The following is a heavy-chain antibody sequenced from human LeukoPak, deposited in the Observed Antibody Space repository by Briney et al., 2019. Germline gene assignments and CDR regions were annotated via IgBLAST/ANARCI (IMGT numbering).Heavy chain of an antibody. D-gene: IGHD3/OR15-3a*01. CDR1: GVSISSSNSY. CDR3: ARQTGSGLFILP. CDR2: SYYSGNT. J-gene: IGHJ4*02. Sequence: SETLSLTCTVSGVSISSSNSYWGWIRQPPGKGLEWFGSSYYSGNTYYNASLKSQVSISIDTSKNKFSLRLTSVTAADTAVYYCARQTGSGLFILPGGQGTLVTVSS. V-gene: IGHV4-39*01.